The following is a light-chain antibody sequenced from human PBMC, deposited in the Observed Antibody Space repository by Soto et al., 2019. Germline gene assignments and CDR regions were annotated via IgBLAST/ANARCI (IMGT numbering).Light chain of an antibody. Sequence: EIVMTQSPATLSVSPGERATLSCRASQSVSSKLAWYQQKPGQAPRLLIYGASSRATGIPDRFSGSGSGTDFTLTISRLEPEDFAVYYCQQYGSPWTFGQGTKVDIK. CDR3: QQYGSPWT. V-gene: IGKV3-20*01. CDR1: QSVSSK. CDR2: GAS. J-gene: IGKJ1*01.